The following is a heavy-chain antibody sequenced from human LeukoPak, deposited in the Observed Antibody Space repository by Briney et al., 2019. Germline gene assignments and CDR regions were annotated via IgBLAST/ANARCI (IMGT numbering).Heavy chain of an antibody. CDR2: IFGSGGST. V-gene: IGHV3-23*01. CDR1: GFPFSTYA. D-gene: IGHD3-22*01. Sequence: GGSLRLPCAASGFPFSTYAMYWVRQAPGKGLEWVSGIFGSGGSTHYADSVKGRFTISSDYSKNTLYLQRNSPRAEDTAVYYCAKDHGFEYDYESSGYYFDYWGQGTLVTVSS. CDR3: AKDHGFEYDYESSGYYFDY. J-gene: IGHJ4*02.